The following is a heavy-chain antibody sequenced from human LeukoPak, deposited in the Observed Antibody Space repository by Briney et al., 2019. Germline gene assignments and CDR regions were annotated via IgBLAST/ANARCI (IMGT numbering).Heavy chain of an antibody. CDR3: ARDLELERNRWNYFES. CDR2: MHYSGDS. V-gene: IGHV4-59*01. D-gene: IGHD1-1*01. CDR1: GNSISSFF. J-gene: IGHJ4*02. Sequence: SETLSLTCTVSGNSISSFFWSCIRQPPGKGLEWIGSMHYSGDSKYNPSLRSRVSLSIDTSKQQFSLRLSSVTAADTAVYYCARDLELERNRWNYFESWGQGALVTVSS.